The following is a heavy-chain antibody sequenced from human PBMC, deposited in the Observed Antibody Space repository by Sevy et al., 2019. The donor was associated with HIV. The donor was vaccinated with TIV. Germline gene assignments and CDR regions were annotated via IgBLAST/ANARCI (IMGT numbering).Heavy chain of an antibody. D-gene: IGHD6-25*01. CDR1: GGSITSLY. CDR2: ILYNGHI. J-gene: IGHJ5*02. CDR3: AGENAWGRGYA. Sequence: SETLSLTCTVSGGSITSLYWNWIRQPPGKGLEWIANILYNGHINYNPSLKRRVTLLLDTSKNQFSLRLSSVTAADTAMYYCAGENAWGRGYAWGQGTLVTVSS. V-gene: IGHV4-59*08.